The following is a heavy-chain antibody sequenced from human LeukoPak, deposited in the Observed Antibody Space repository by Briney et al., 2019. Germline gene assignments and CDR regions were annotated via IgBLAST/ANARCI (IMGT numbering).Heavy chain of an antibody. Sequence: GGSLRLSCTTSGFTFNSFGMHWVRQAPGKGLEWVAVISYDGNNKYYADSVKGRFTISRDNSKNTLYLQMNSLKTEDTAVYYCAKARDGNDYWGQGTLVTVSS. J-gene: IGHJ4*02. D-gene: IGHD4-17*01. CDR3: AKARDGNDY. CDR2: ISYDGNNK. CDR1: GFTFNSFG. V-gene: IGHV3-30*18.